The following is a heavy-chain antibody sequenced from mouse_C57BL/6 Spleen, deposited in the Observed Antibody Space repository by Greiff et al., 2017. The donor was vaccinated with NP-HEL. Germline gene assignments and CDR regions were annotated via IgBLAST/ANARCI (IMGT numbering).Heavy chain of an antibody. CDR1: GYTFTDYY. Sequence: VQLQQSGPELVKPGASVKISCKASGYTFTDYYMNWVKQSHGKSLEWIGDINPNNGGTSYNQKFKGKATLTVDKSSSTAYMELRSLTSEDSAVYYCAREGSNYGGYWGQGTTLTVSS. D-gene: IGHD2-5*01. CDR3: AREGSNYGGY. V-gene: IGHV1-26*01. CDR2: INPNNGGT. J-gene: IGHJ2*01.